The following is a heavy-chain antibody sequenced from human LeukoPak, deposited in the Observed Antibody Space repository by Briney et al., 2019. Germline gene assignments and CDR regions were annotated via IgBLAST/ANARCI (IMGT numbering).Heavy chain of an antibody. CDR2: ISWNSGSI. Sequence: GGSLRLSCAASGFTFDDFAMHWVRQAPGKGLEWVSGISWNSGSIDYADSVKGRFTISRDNAKNSLYLQMNSLGAADAAFYFCSKGTNGDFHDSFAYWGQGILVTVSS. CDR1: GFTFDDFA. CDR3: SKGTNGDFHDSFAY. V-gene: IGHV3-9*01. J-gene: IGHJ4*02. D-gene: IGHD4-17*01.